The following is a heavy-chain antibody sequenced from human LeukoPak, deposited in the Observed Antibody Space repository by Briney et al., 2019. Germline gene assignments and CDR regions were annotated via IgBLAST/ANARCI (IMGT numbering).Heavy chain of an antibody. CDR2: IYYSGST. D-gene: IGHD3-16*02. J-gene: IGHJ4*02. V-gene: IGHV4-39*07. CDR1: GGSISSSSYY. Sequence: SETLSLTCTVSGGSISSSSYYWGWILQPPGKGLEWIGSIYYSGSTYYNASLKSRVTISVDTSKNQFSLKLSSVTAADTAVYYCARVFVGDWGSYRTFDYWGQGTLVTVSS. CDR3: ARVFVGDWGSYRTFDY.